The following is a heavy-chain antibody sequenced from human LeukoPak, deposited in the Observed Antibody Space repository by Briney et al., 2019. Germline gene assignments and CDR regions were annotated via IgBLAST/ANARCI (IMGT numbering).Heavy chain of an antibody. J-gene: IGHJ4*02. Sequence: SETLSLTCTVSGDSIRSYYWSWIRQPAGKGLEWVGRIYTSGSTNYDPSLQNRVTMSVDTSKNQFSQKLSSVTAADTAVYYCASTTYYYDSSGYYFLDYWGQGTLVTVSS. D-gene: IGHD3-22*01. V-gene: IGHV4-4*07. CDR3: ASTTYYYDSSGYYFLDY. CDR2: IYTSGST. CDR1: GDSIRSYY.